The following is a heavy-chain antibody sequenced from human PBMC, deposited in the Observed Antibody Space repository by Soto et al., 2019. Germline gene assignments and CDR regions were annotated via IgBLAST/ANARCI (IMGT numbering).Heavy chain of an antibody. CDR2: INEVGGGT. D-gene: IGHD3-16*02. J-gene: IGHJ4*02. Sequence: GGSLRLSCAASGFTFSSYWMSWVRQAPGKGLEWVSNINEVGGGTYYVGSVKGRFTISRDNSKNSLYLQMNSLRAEDTAVYHCAKNANYDYVWGSYRIEYWGQGTRVTVSS. CDR3: AKNANYDYVWGSYRIEY. CDR1: GFTFSSYW. V-gene: IGHV3-7*03.